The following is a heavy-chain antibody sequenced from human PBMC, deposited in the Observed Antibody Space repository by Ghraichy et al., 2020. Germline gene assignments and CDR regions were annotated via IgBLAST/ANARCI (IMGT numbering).Heavy chain of an antibody. V-gene: IGHV3-23*01. CDR1: GFTFSSYA. J-gene: IGHJ3*02. Sequence: GGSLRLSCAASGFTFSSYAMSWVRQAPGKRLEWVSAISGSGGSTYYADSVKGRFTISRDNSKNTLYLQMNSLRAEDTAVYYCAKMVSSSSYLYAFDIWGQGTMVTVSS. CDR3: AKMVSSSSYLYAFDI. CDR2: ISGSGGST. D-gene: IGHD6-6*01.